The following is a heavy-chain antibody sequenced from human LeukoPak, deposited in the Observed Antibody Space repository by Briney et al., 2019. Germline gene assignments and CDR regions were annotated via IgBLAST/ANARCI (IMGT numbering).Heavy chain of an antibody. V-gene: IGHV1-69*04. CDR1: GGTFSSYA. J-gene: IGHJ4*02. Sequence: ASVKVSCKASGGTFSSYAISWVRQAPGQGLEWMGRIIPILGIANYAQKFQGRVTITADKSTSTAYMELSSLRSEDTAVHYCASGNGYCSSTSCYALGYYFDYWGQGTLVTVSS. CDR2: IIPILGIA. D-gene: IGHD2-2*03. CDR3: ASGNGYCSSTSCYALGYYFDY.